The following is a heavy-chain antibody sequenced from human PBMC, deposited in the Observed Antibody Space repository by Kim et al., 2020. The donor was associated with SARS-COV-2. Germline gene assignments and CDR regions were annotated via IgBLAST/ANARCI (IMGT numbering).Heavy chain of an antibody. CDR1: GFTFSSYG. CDR2: IWYDGSNK. D-gene: IGHD3-16*01. V-gene: IGHV3-33*01. CDR3: ARDQRGKRPFFDY. J-gene: IGHJ4*02. Sequence: GGSLRLSCAASGFTFSSYGMHWVRQAPGKGLEWVAVIWYDGSNKYYADSVKGRFTISRDNSKNTLYLQMNSLRAEDTAVYYCARDQRGKRPFFDYWGQGTLVTVSS.